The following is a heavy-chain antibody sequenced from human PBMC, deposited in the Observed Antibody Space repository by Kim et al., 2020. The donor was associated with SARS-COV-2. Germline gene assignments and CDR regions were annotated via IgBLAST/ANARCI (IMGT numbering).Heavy chain of an antibody. CDR3: ARDHEQLAPRGYVSYYGMDV. CDR1: GYTFTSYA. V-gene: IGHV1-3*01. CDR2: INAGNGNT. D-gene: IGHD6-13*01. Sequence: ASVKVSCKASGYTFTSYAMHWVRQAPGQRLEWMGWINAGNGNTKYSQKFQGRVTITRDTSASTAYMELSSLRSEDTAVYYCARDHEQLAPRGYVSYYGMDVWGQGTTVTVSS. J-gene: IGHJ6*02.